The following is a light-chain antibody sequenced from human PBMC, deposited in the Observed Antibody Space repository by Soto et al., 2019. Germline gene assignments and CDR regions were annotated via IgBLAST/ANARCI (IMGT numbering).Light chain of an antibody. CDR1: SYNIENNY. Sequence: QSVLTQPPSVSAAPGQKVTISCSGSSYNIENNYVSWYQQLAGTAPKLLIYDNDKRPSGIPDRFSGSKSGTSATLGITGLQTGDEADYYCGTWDSSLSAVVFGGGTKLTVL. CDR3: GTWDSSLSAVV. V-gene: IGLV1-51*01. J-gene: IGLJ2*01. CDR2: DND.